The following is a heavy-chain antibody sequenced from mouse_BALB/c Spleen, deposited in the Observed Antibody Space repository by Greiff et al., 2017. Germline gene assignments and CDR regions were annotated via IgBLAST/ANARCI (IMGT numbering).Heavy chain of an antibody. CDR1: GFTFSSYG. J-gene: IGHJ4*01. D-gene: IGHD1-1*01. CDR3: ARDYGSSYAMDY. V-gene: IGHV5-6-3*01. Sequence: VQLQQSGGGLVQPGGSLKLSCAASGFTFSSYGMSWVRQTPDKRLELVATINSNGGSTYYPDSVKGRFTISRDNAKNTLYLQMSSLKSEDTAMYYCARDYGSSYAMDYWGQGTSVTVSS. CDR2: INSNGGST.